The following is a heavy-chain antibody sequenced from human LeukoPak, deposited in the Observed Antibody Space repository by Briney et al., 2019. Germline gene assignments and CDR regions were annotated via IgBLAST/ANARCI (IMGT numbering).Heavy chain of an antibody. J-gene: IGHJ3*02. Sequence: GGSLRLSCAASGFTVSDYYMSWIRQAPGKGLEWVSYISSSGSTIYYADSVKGRFTISRDNAKNSLYLQMNSLRAEDTAVYYCAREGIAVAGNAFDIWGQGTMVTVSS. CDR1: GFTVSDYY. V-gene: IGHV3-11*01. CDR2: ISSSGSTI. D-gene: IGHD6-19*01. CDR3: AREGIAVAGNAFDI.